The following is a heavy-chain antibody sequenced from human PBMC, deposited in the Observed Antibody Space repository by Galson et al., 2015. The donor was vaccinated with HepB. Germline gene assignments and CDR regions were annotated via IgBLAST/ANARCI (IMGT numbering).Heavy chain of an antibody. Sequence: PALVKPTQTLTLTCTFSGFSLTTSGVGVGWIRQPPGKALEWLAVIYWDDDKRYRPSLRDRLTITKDSSKNQVVLTMTNMDPADTATYFCGSRRHDAGSDWDNGYIDLWGPGTLVTVSS. CDR3: GSRRHDAGSDWDNGYIDL. V-gene: IGHV2-5*02. CDR2: IYWDDDK. J-gene: IGHJ2*01. CDR1: GFSLTTSGVG. D-gene: IGHD6-19*01.